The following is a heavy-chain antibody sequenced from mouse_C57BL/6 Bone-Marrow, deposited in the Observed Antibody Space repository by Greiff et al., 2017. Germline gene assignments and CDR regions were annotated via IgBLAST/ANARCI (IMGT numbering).Heavy chain of an antibody. Sequence: QVHVQQPGAELVKPGASVKLSCKASGYTFTSYWMHWVKQRPGQGLEWIGEIDPSDSYTNYNQKFKGKATLTVDTSSSTAYMQLSSLTSEDSAVYYWAIYYDFDYWGQGTTLTVSS. CDR3: AIYYDFDY. CDR1: GYTFTSYW. J-gene: IGHJ2*01. D-gene: IGHD1-1*01. V-gene: IGHV1-50*01. CDR2: IDPSDSYT.